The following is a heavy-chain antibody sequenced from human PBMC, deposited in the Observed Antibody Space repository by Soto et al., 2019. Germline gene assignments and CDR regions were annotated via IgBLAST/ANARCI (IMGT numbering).Heavy chain of an antibody. D-gene: IGHD2-21*01. CDR3: AKKVIQNWYFDL. J-gene: IGHJ2*01. CDR2: ISGSGGST. Sequence: EVQLLESGGGLVQPGGSLRLSCAASGFTFSSYAMSWVRQAPGKGPEWVSAISGSGGSTYYADSVKGRFTISRDNSKNTLYLQMNSLRAEDTAVYYCAKKVIQNWYFDLWGRGTLVTVSS. V-gene: IGHV3-23*01. CDR1: GFTFSSYA.